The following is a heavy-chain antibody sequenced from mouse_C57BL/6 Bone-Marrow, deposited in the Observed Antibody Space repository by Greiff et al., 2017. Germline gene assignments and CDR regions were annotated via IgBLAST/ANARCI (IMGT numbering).Heavy chain of an antibody. CDR2: ISGGGGNT. Sequence: EVKLVESGGGLVKPGGSLKLSCAASGFTFSSYTMSWVRQTPEKRLEWVATISGGGGNTYYPDSVKGRFTISRDTAKNTLYLQMSSLRAEDTALYYCARLGAMDYWGQGTSVTVSS. J-gene: IGHJ4*01. V-gene: IGHV5-9*01. CDR3: ARLGAMDY. CDR1: GFTFSSYT.